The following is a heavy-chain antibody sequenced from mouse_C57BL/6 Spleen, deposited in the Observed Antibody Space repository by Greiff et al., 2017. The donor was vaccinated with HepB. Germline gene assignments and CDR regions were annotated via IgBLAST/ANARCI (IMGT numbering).Heavy chain of an antibody. D-gene: IGHD1-1*01. V-gene: IGHV1-81*01. Sequence: VQLQQSGAELARPGASVKLSCKASGYTFTSYGISWVKQRTGQGLEWIGEIYPRSGNTYYNEKFKGKATLTADKSSSTAYMELRSLTSEDSAVYFCARSDYGSSYGFAYWGQGTLVTVSA. CDR2: IYPRSGNT. J-gene: IGHJ3*01. CDR3: ARSDYGSSYGFAY. CDR1: GYTFTSYG.